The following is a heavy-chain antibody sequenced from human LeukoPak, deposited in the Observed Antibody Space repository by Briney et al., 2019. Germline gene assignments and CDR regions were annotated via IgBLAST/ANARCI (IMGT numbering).Heavy chain of an antibody. J-gene: IGHJ6*02. Sequence: ASVKVSCKASGYTFTSYDINWVRQAPGQGLEWMGWMNPNSGKTGYAQKFQGRVTITRNTSISTAYMELSSLRSEDTAVYYCARSRYCSSTSCLHYYYYGMDVWGQGTTVTVSS. CDR1: GYTFTSYD. V-gene: IGHV1-8*01. D-gene: IGHD2-2*01. CDR3: ARSRYCSSTSCLHYYYYGMDV. CDR2: MNPNSGKT.